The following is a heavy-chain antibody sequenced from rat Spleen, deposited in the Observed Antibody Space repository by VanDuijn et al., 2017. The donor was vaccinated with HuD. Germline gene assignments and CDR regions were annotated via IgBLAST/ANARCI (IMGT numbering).Heavy chain of an antibody. CDR2: IGTGGST. Sequence: QVQLKESGPGLVQPSQTLSLTCTVSGFSLTSYHVSWVRQFPGKGLEWMGVIGTGGSTTHNSLLKSRLSISRDTSKRQVFLKMNSRQTEDTATYYCARDGGELGYGGQGVMVTVSS. J-gene: IGHJ2*01. V-gene: IGHV2-43*01. D-gene: IGHD4-3*01. CDR1: GFSLTSYH. CDR3: ARDGGELGY.